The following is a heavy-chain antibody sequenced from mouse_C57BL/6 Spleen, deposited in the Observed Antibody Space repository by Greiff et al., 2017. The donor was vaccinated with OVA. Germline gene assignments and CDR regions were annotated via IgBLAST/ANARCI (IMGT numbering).Heavy chain of an antibody. J-gene: IGHJ4*01. CDR1: GFTFSSYA. Sequence: EVQGVESGGGLVKPGGSLKLSCAASGFTFSSYAMSWVRQTPEKRLEWVATISDGGSYTYYPDNVKGRFTISRDNAKNNLYLQMSHLKSEDTAMYYCAREGHYYGSSDAMDYWGQGTSVTVSS. D-gene: IGHD1-1*01. V-gene: IGHV5-4*01. CDR2: ISDGGSYT. CDR3: AREGHYYGSSDAMDY.